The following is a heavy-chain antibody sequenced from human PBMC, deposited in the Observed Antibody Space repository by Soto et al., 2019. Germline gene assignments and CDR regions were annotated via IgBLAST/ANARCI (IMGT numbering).Heavy chain of an antibody. Sequence: SETLSLTCAVYGGSFSAYYWSWVRQPPGKGLEWIGEIIHSESTKYNPSLKSRVTISVDTSKNQFSLKPSSVTAADTAVYYCARDRAVTIFGVDHNWFDPWGQGTLVTVSS. V-gene: IGHV4-34*12. CDR3: ARDRAVTIFGVDHNWFDP. J-gene: IGHJ5*02. CDR1: GGSFSAYY. D-gene: IGHD3-3*01. CDR2: IIHSEST.